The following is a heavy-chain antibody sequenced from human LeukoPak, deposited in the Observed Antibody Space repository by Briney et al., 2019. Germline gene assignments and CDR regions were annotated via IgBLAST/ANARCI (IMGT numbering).Heavy chain of an antibody. CDR1: GGSISSYY. CDR2: IYYSGST. Sequence: SETLSLTCTVSGGSISSYYWSWIRQPPGKGLEWIGYIYYSGSTNYNPSLKSRVTIPVDTSKNQFSLKLSSVTAADTAVYYCARGGGYGVSGDYWGQGTLVTVSS. V-gene: IGHV4-59*01. D-gene: IGHD5-12*01. J-gene: IGHJ4*02. CDR3: ARGGGYGVSGDY.